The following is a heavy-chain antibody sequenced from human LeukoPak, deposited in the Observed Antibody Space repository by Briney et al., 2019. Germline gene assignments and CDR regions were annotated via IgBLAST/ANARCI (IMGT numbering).Heavy chain of an antibody. J-gene: IGHJ4*02. Sequence: SETLSLTCTVSGGSISSGSGRNYWGWIRQPPGRGLDWIGSISYSGSTYYNPSLKSRVTISVDTSKNQFSLKLSSVTAADTAVYYCASRSRLWGIAVAWGQGTLVTVSS. D-gene: IGHD6-19*01. CDR3: ASRSRLWGIAVA. CDR1: GGSISSGSGRNY. CDR2: ISYSGST. V-gene: IGHV4-39*07.